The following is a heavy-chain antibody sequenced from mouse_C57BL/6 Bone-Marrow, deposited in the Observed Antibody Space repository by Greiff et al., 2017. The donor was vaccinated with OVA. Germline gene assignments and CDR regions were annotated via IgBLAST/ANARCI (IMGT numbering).Heavy chain of an antibody. CDR1: GYAFSSSW. CDR3: ARSYMGDY. Sequence: VQLQQSGPELVKPGASVKISCKASGYAFSSSWMHWVKQRPGQGLEWIGRIYPGDGDTNYNGKFKGKATLTADKSSSTAYMQLSSLTSEDSAVYFCARSYMGDYWGQGTTLTVSS. CDR2: IYPGDGDT. V-gene: IGHV1-82*01. J-gene: IGHJ2*01. D-gene: IGHD1-1*02.